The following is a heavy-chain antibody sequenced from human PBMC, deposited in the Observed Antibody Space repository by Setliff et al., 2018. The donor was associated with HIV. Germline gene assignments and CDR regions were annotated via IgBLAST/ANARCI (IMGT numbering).Heavy chain of an antibody. CDR1: GFTFSSYA. D-gene: IGHD5-12*01. CDR3: ASSRDGYNFAYFDY. Sequence: LRLSCAASGFTFSSYAMSWVRQAPGKGLEWVSAISGSGGSTYYADSVKGRFTISRDNSKNTLYLQMNSLRAEDTAVYYCASSRDGYNFAYFDYWGQGTLVTVSS. V-gene: IGHV3-23*01. J-gene: IGHJ4*02. CDR2: ISGSGGST.